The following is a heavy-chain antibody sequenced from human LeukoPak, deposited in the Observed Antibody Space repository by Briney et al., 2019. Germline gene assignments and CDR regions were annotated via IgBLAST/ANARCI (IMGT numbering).Heavy chain of an antibody. Sequence: PSEALSLTCTVSGGSISSYYWSWIRQPAGKGLEWIGRIYTSGSTNYNPSLKSRVTMSVDTSKNQFSLKLSSVTAADTAVYYCALTGNRGDIVVVPAAFDYWGQGTLVTVSS. J-gene: IGHJ4*02. CDR2: IYTSGST. V-gene: IGHV4-4*07. CDR3: ALTGNRGDIVVVPAAFDY. CDR1: GGSISSYY. D-gene: IGHD2-2*01.